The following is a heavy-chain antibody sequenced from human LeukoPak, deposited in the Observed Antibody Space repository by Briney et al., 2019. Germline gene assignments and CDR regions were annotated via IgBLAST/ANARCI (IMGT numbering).Heavy chain of an antibody. D-gene: IGHD6-13*01. CDR3: ASPAAGTRIFDY. CDR1: GGTFSSYA. CDR2: IIPIFGTA. J-gene: IGHJ4*02. V-gene: IGHV1-69*13. Sequence: GASVKVSCKASGGTFSSYAISWVRRAPGQGLEWMGGIIPIFGTANYSQKFQGRVTITADESTSTAYMELSSLRSEDTAVYYCASPAAGTRIFDYWGQGTLVTVSS.